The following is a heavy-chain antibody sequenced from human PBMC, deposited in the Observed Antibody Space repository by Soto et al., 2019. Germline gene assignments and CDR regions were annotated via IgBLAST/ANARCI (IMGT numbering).Heavy chain of an antibody. V-gene: IGHV4-34*01. D-gene: IGHD2-15*01. CDR3: ARERGRYCSGESCYPFGP. CDR1: GGAFRGYY. CDR2: INDSGST. J-gene: IGHJ5*02. Sequence: LSLTCAVYGGAFRGYYWSWIRQPPGKGLEWLGEINDSGSTNYNPSLKSRITISLDTSKKEISLRLSSVTAADTAVYYCARERGRYCSGESCYPFGPWGQGALVTVSS.